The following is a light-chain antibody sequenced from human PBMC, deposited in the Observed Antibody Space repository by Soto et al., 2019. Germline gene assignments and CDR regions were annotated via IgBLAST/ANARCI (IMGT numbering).Light chain of an antibody. V-gene: IGKV3-11*01. CDR1: LSVNTF. CDR2: DAS. CDR3: QQRSYWGIT. J-gene: IGKJ5*01. Sequence: IVLTQSPATLSLSPGERATLSCRASLSVNTFLAWYQQKPGQAPRLLIYDASNRATGIPPRFSGSGSGTDFTLTISSMEPEDFGFYYCQQRSYWGITFGQGTLLEMK.